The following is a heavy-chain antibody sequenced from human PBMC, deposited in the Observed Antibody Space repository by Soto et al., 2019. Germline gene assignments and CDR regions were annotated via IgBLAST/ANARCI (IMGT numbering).Heavy chain of an antibody. J-gene: IGHJ5*02. CDR1: GYTFSSCI. D-gene: IGHD5-18*01. CDR2: INAGNGNT. V-gene: IGHV1-3*01. CDR3: ARGEYSHEYIGYFDP. Sequence: ASVKVSCKASGYTFSSCIIHWVRQAPGQRLEWMGWINAGNGNTEYSQRFQGRVTITRDTSANTAYMEVSSLRFEDTAVYYCARGEYSHEYIGYFDPWGQGTLVTVSS.